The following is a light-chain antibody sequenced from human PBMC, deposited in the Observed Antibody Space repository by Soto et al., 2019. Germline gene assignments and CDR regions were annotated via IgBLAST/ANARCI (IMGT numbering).Light chain of an antibody. CDR2: GAS. CDR1: QSVGTN. J-gene: IGKJ1*01. V-gene: IGKV3-15*01. CDR3: QQYEKWPPWT. Sequence: EIVLTQSPGTLSVSPGERATISCRASQSVGTNLAGYQQKRGQAPRLLVYGASSRATGIPARFSGRGSGTEFTLTISSLQSEDFADYYCQQYEKWPPWTFGQGTKVELK.